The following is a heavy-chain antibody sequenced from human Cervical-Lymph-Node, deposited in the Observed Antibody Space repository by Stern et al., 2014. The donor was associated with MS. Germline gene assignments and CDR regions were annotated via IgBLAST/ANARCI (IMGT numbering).Heavy chain of an antibody. Sequence: QLQLQESGPGLVKPSETLSLTCTVSGGSTSSYYWSWIRQPPGKGLEWIGDISSSGGTTYNPSLKSRLTISIDTSNTQFALNLSPGTAADAAVYYCARGYTTSSGRPDYWGQGTLVTVSS. D-gene: IGHD6-6*01. CDR2: ISSSGGT. J-gene: IGHJ4*02. V-gene: IGHV4-59*08. CDR1: GGSTSSYY. CDR3: ARGYTTSSGRPDY.